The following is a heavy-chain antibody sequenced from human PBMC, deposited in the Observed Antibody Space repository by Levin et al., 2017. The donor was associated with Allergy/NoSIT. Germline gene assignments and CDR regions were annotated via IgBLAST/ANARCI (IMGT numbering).Heavy chain of an antibody. V-gene: IGHV3-7*01. D-gene: IGHD1-7*01. CDR2: IKQDGSAK. CDR1: GFTFSSYW. CDR3: ARDLNWNYGVEFDY. J-gene: IGHJ4*02. Sequence: GGSLRLSCAASGFTFSSYWMSWVRQAPGKGLEWVANIKQDGSAKYYVDSVKGRFTISRDNAKNSLYLQMNSLRAEDTAVYYCARDLNWNYGVEFDYGGQGTLVTVSS.